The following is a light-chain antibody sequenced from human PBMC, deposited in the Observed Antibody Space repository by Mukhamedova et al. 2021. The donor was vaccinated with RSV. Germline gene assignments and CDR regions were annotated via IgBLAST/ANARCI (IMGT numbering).Light chain of an antibody. V-gene: IGKV1-33*01. CDR2: DAS. J-gene: IGKJ3*01. Sequence: WYQRRVHGKAPKLLIYDASILQTGVPSRFSGSGSGTQFTLTINSLQPEDIATYYCQQNDHFPLTFGPGTKVDIK. CDR3: QQNDHFPLT.